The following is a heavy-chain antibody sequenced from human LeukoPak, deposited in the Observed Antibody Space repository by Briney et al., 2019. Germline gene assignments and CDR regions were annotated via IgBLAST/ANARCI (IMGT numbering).Heavy chain of an antibody. V-gene: IGHV3-23*05. J-gene: IGHJ4*02. CDR3: AKDVVPDSGWDIDY. CDR1: GYSFSTYS. CDR2: IYNSGSEV. Sequence: GGSLTLSCVGYGYSFSTYSMSWVRQGPGKGLEWVSSIYNSGSEVFYADSVKGRFTISRDNSQNTLYLQMNSLRVEDTAIYYCAKDVVPDSGWDIDYWGQGTLVTVSS. D-gene: IGHD6-19*01.